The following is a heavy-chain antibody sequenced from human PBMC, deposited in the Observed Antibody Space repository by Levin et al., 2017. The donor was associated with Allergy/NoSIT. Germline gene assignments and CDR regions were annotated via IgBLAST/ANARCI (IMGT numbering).Heavy chain of an antibody. V-gene: IGHV1-2*02. D-gene: IGHD2-15*01. CDR2: FIPNTGRA. J-gene: IGHJ4*02. CDR1: GYTFTDYR. CDR3: VRDPCGSGSCYGSFDY. Sequence: KSGGSLRLSCKASGYTFTDYRMHWVRQAPGQGLEWVGFFIPNTGRARYAQNFRGRVTMATDTSISTAYMDLNSLTSDDTAVYYCVRDPCGSGSCYGSFDYWGQGTLVTVSS.